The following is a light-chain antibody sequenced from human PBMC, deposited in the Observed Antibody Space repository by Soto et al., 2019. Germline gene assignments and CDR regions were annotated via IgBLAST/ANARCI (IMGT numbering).Light chain of an antibody. V-gene: IGLV2-14*01. CDR1: SSDVGGYNY. CDR2: EVS. CDR3: SSYTSSSTLFYV. Sequence: QSALTQPASVSGSPGQSITISCTGTSSDVGGYNYVSWYQQHPGKAPKLMIYEVSNRPSGVSNRFSGSKSGNTASLTISGLQAEDEADYYCSSYTSSSTLFYVFGTGTKLTV. J-gene: IGLJ1*01.